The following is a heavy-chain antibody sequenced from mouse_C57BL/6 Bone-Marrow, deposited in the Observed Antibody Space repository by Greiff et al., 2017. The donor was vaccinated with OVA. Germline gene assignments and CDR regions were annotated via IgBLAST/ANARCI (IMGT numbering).Heavy chain of an antibody. J-gene: IGHJ3*01. CDR2: IWTGGGT. CDR3: ATLYGYDSSFAY. Sequence: VMLVESGPGLVEPSQSLSITCTVSGFSLTSYAISWVRQPPGKGLEWLGVIWTGGGTNYNSALKSRLSISKDNSKSQVFLKMNSLQTDDTARYYCATLYGYDSSFAYRGQGTLVTVSA. CDR1: GFSLTSYA. D-gene: IGHD2-2*01. V-gene: IGHV2-9-1*01.